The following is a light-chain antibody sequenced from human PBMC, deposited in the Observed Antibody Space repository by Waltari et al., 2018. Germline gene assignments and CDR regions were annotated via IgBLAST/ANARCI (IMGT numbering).Light chain of an antibody. CDR2: HAS. Sequence: EIVLTQSPGTLSLSSGERATLSCRTSQSISKYLAWYQQKPGPAPRLLIYHASSRATVIPDRFSGSGSGTDFSLTISRLEPEDFAVYYCQHYVTLPVTFGQGTKVEIK. V-gene: IGKV3-20*01. J-gene: IGKJ1*01. CDR3: QHYVTLPVT. CDR1: QSISKY.